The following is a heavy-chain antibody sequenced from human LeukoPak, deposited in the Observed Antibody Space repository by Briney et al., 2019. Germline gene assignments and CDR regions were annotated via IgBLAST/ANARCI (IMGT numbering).Heavy chain of an antibody. J-gene: IGHJ4*02. CDR3: ARYPSKDFDY. V-gene: IGHV4-61*01. D-gene: IGHD2-2*01. Sequence: NPSETLSLTCSVSRGSISSPNYYWGWIRQSPGKGLEWIGYIYYSGSTNYNPSLKSRVTISVDTSKNQFSLKLSSVTAADTAVYYCARYPSKDFDYWGQGTLVTVSS. CDR2: IYYSGST. CDR1: RGSISSPNYY.